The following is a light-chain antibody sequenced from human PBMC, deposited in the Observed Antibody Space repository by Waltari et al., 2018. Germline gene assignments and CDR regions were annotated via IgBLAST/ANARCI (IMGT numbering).Light chain of an antibody. CDR2: GAS. CDR1: QNVNNN. Sequence: EKVMTQSPATLSVSPGERATLSCRASQNVNNNLAWYQQKPGQAPRLLIYGASTRATGIPARFSGSGSGTEFTLTISSLQSEDFAVYYCQQYNNWPFTFGPGTKVDIK. J-gene: IGKJ3*01. V-gene: IGKV3-15*01. CDR3: QQYNNWPFT.